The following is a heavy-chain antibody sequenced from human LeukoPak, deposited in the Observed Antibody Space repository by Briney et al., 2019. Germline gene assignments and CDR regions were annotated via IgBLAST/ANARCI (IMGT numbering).Heavy chain of an antibody. CDR1: GYTFTGYY. CDR2: ISPNSGGT. CDR3: ARDRGITMVRGVIVY. Sequence: ASVKVSCKASGYTFTGYYMHWVRQAPGQGLEWMGWISPNSGGTNYAQKFQGRVTMTRDTSISTAYMELSRLRSDDTAVYYCARDRGITMVRGVIVYWGQGTLVTVSS. D-gene: IGHD3-10*01. V-gene: IGHV1-2*02. J-gene: IGHJ4*02.